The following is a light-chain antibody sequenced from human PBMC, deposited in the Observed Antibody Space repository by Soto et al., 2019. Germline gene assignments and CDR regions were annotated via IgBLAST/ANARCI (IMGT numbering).Light chain of an antibody. V-gene: IGKV3-11*01. CDR2: EAS. Sequence: EIVLTQSPATLSLSPGERATLSCGASQTVSSSLAWYQQKPGQAPRLLIYEASNRATGIPARFSGSGPGADFTLTISSLEPEDFALYYCQQHINWPLTFGGGTKVDIK. CDR3: QQHINWPLT. J-gene: IGKJ4*01. CDR1: QTVSSS.